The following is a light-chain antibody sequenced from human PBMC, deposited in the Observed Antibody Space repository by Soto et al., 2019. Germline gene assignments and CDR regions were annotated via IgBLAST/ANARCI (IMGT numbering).Light chain of an antibody. V-gene: IGKV1-39*01. J-gene: IGKJ2*01. CDR2: TTS. Sequence: DIQMTQSPSSLSASVGDGVTITCRASQSVIKYLNWYQHKPGKTPNLLMHTTSTLHSGVPSRFSGSGSGTDFTLTISRLQPEDSATYYCQQYYTKPTFGQGTKLEI. CDR1: QSVIKY. CDR3: QQYYTKPT.